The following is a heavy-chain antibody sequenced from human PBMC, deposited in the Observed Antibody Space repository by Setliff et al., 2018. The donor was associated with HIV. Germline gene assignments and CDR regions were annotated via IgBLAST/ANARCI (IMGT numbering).Heavy chain of an antibody. CDR3: AGEGTHIRWQVEDSFHI. Sequence: SETLSLTCTVSGGSISGFYWSWIRQSPGKGLEWIGFAHHSGSAIYHPSLKSRVTISVDTSKNQFSLKLSSVTAADTAVYYCAGEGTHIRWQVEDSFHIWGEGTMVTVSS. V-gene: IGHV4-59*12. CDR2: AHHSGSA. J-gene: IGHJ3*02. CDR1: GGSISGFY. D-gene: IGHD2-2*01.